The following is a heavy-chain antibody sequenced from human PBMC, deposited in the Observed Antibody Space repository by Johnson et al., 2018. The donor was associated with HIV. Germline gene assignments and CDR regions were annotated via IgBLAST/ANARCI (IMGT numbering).Heavy chain of an antibody. Sequence: VQLVASEGSVVQPGGSLILSCVASGFTFDDYAMHWVRQAPGKGLEWVSLISWDGGSTYYADSVKGRFTISRDNSKNSLYLQMSSLKTEDTAVYYCTRDRDGVGVSWGQGTMVTVSS. J-gene: IGHJ3*01. CDR1: GFTFDDYA. CDR3: TRDRDGVGVS. V-gene: IGHV3-43D*03. D-gene: IGHD3-10*01. CDR2: ISWDGGST.